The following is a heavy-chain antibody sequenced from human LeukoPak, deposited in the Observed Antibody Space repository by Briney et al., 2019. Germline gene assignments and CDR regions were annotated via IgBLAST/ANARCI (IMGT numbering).Heavy chain of an antibody. D-gene: IGHD4-17*01. J-gene: IGHJ4*02. Sequence: SVKVSCKASGGTFSSYAISWVRQAPGQGLEWMGRIIPILGIANYAQKFQGRVTITADKSTSTAYMELSSLRSEDTAVYYCARDLNYGDPYPYYFDYWGQGTLVTVSS. CDR2: IIPILGIA. CDR3: ARDLNYGDPYPYYFDY. V-gene: IGHV1-69*04. CDR1: GGTFSSYA.